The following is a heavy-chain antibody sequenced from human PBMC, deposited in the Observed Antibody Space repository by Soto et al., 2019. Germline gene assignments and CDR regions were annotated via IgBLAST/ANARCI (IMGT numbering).Heavy chain of an antibody. J-gene: IGHJ4*02. CDR3: AAVRYDILTGPDY. CDR2: IVVGSGNT. D-gene: IGHD3-9*01. V-gene: IGHV1-58*02. CDR1: GFTFTSSA. Sequence: ASVKVSCKASGFTFTSSAMQWVRQARGQRLEWIGWIVVGSGNTNYAQKFQERVTITRDMSTSTAYMELSSLRSEDTAVYYCAAVRYDILTGPDYWGQGTLVTVSS.